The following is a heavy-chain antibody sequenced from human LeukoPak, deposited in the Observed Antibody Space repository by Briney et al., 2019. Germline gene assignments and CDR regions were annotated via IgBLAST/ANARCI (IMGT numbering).Heavy chain of an antibody. CDR2: ISYDGSNE. Sequence: GGSLRLSCAASGFTFSSYVMHWVRQAPGKGLEWVAIISYDGSNEYYADSVKGRFTTSRDNSKNTLHLQMNSLRAEDTAVYYCARGFLYCSSTSCYIDYWGQGTLVTVSS. CDR1: GFTFSSYV. J-gene: IGHJ4*02. D-gene: IGHD2-2*01. V-gene: IGHV3-30*14. CDR3: ARGFLYCSSTSCYIDY.